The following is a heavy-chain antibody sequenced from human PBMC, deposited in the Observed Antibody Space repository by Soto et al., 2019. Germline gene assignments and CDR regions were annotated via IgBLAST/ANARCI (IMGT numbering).Heavy chain of an antibody. Sequence: SETLSLTCTVSGGSISSYYWSWIRQPPGKGLEWIGYIYYSGSTNYNPSLKSRVTISVDTSKNQFSLKLSSVTAADTAVYYCASSDYYHSSGYYAYSPEYFQHWGQGTLVTVSS. D-gene: IGHD3-22*01. CDR1: GGSISSYY. J-gene: IGHJ1*01. V-gene: IGHV4-59*08. CDR3: ASSDYYHSSGYYAYSPEYFQH. CDR2: IYYSGST.